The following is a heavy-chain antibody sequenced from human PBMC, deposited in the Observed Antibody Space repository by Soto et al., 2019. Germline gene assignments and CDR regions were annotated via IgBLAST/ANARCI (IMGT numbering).Heavy chain of an antibody. CDR2: ISYDGSNK. V-gene: IGHV3-30-3*01. D-gene: IGHD2-2*01. J-gene: IGHJ4*02. CDR1: GFTFSSYA. Sequence: SLRLSCAASGFTFSSYAMHWVRQAPGKGLEWVAVISYDGSNKYYADSVKGRFTISRDNSKNTLYLQMNSLRAEDTAVYYCARDPPKDIVVVPAALGFFDYWGQGTLVTVSS. CDR3: ARDPPKDIVVVPAALGFFDY.